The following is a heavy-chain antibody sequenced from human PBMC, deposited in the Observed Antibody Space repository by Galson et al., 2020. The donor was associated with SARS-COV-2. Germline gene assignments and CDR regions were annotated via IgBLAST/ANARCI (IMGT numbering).Heavy chain of an antibody. D-gene: IGHD2-8*01. J-gene: IGHJ2*01. Sequence: GGSLRLSCAASGFTFSSYWMHWVRQAPGKGLVWVSHINTDGSTTSYADSVKGRFTISRDNAKNTLYLQMNSLRAEDTAVYYCATVANGWEYWYFELWGRGTLVTVSS. CDR1: GFTFSSYW. CDR2: INTDGSTT. CDR3: ATVANGWEYWYFEL. V-gene: IGHV3-74*01.